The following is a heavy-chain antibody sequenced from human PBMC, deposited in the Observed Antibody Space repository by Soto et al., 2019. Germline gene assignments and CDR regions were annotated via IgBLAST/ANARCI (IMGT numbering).Heavy chain of an antibody. CDR3: AADDYGGNLDY. J-gene: IGHJ4*02. Sequence: PGGSLRLSCAASGFTVSSNYMSWVRQAPGKGLEWVSVIYSGGSTYYADSVKGRFTISRDNSKNTLYLQMNSLRDEDTAVYYCAADDYGGNLDYWGQGTLVTVSS. V-gene: IGHV3-53*01. CDR1: GFTVSSNY. CDR2: IYSGGST. D-gene: IGHD4-17*01.